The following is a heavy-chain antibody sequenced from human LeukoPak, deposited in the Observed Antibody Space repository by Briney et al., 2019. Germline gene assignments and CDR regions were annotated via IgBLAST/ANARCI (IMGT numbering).Heavy chain of an antibody. Sequence: SETLSLTCTVSGGSINNYYWSWIRQPAGKGLEWVGRIYTSGSTNYNPSLKSRVTISVDTSKNQFSLKLSSVTAADTAVYYCATARESYSSGWYTKNDAFDIWGQGTMVTVSS. CDR2: IYTSGST. D-gene: IGHD6-19*01. J-gene: IGHJ3*02. CDR1: GGSINNYY. CDR3: ATARESYSSGWYTKNDAFDI. V-gene: IGHV4-4*07.